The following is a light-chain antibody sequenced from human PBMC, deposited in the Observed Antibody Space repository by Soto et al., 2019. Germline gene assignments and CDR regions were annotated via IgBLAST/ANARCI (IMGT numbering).Light chain of an antibody. CDR3: QQSHTPPLT. CDR1: QSISQY. J-gene: IGKJ4*01. Sequence: DIQMTQSPSPLSASVGDRVTITCRASQSISQYLNWYQQKPGKVPKLLIYAASKLQSGVPPRFSCSGSETDFTLTITGLQREDVATYFCQQSHTPPLTFGGGTKVDIK. CDR2: AAS. V-gene: IGKV1-39*01.